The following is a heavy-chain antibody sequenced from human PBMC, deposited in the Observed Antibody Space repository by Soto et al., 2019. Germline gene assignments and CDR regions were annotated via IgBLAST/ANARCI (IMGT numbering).Heavy chain of an antibody. CDR1: GFTFSTYS. Sequence: QLVESGGGLVQPGGSLRLSCAASGFTFSTYSMNWVRQAPGKGLEWVSYIRSSSSTIYYADSVKGRFTISRDNAKNSRYLQMNSVTAEDTAVYYCASLPYGDHFRGYYYGMDVWGQGTTVTVSS. D-gene: IGHD4-17*01. J-gene: IGHJ6*02. CDR2: IRSSSSTI. CDR3: ASLPYGDHFRGYYYGMDV. V-gene: IGHV3-48*01.